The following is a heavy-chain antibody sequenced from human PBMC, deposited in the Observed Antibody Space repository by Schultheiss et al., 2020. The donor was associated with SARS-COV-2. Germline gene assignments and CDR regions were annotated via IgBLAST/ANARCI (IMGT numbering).Heavy chain of an antibody. D-gene: IGHD4-17*01. CDR3: VRGYGDYSDY. V-gene: IGHV3-48*03. CDR1: GFTFSSYD. J-gene: IGHJ4*02. Sequence: GGSLRLSCAASGFTFSSYDMNWVRQAPGKGLEWVSDITRSGLDIHYADSVKGRFTISRDNAKNTLYLQMSSLRAEDTAVYYCVRGYGDYSDYWGQGTLVTVSS. CDR2: ITRSGLDI.